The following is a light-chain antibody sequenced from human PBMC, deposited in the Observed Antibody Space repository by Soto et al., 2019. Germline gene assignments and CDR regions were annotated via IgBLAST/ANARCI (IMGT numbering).Light chain of an antibody. CDR3: QQYDSSPLT. V-gene: IGKV3-20*01. CDR2: GAS. J-gene: IGKJ1*01. Sequence: EIVLTQSPGTLSLSPGERATLSCRASQSVNSNCLAWYQQKPGQAPRLLFSGASSRATGIPDRFSGSGSGTVFTLTISRLEPEDFAIYYCQQYDSSPLTFGQGTKVEIK. CDR1: QSVNSNC.